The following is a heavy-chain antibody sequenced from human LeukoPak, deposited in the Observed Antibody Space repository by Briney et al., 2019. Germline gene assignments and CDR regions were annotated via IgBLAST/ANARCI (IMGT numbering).Heavy chain of an antibody. D-gene: IGHD3-22*01. CDR1: LDSISRYF. Sequence: SEALSVTSMDPLDSISRYFSCWIWQPPGERLEWIGYIYYRSTNYNPSLKSRLTIPIDTSKNQLTLKLSSVNAADTAVYYCARHYNNDGYYYGPFDYWGQGTLVTVSS. CDR3: ARHYNNDGYYYGPFDY. CDR2: IYYRST. J-gene: IGHJ4*02. V-gene: IGHV4-59*08.